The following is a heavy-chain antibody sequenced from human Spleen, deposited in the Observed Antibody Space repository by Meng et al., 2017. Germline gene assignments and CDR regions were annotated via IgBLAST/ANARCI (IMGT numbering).Heavy chain of an antibody. CDR3: ARDAGCLTGTMFDH. J-gene: IGHJ4*02. V-gene: IGHV3-23*01. Sequence: GESLKISCAASGFTFTTYNMNWVRQAPGKGLEWVSTISSGGENTHYADSVKGRFIISRDNSKDTFYLEMTSLRVEDTARYYCARDAGCLTGTMFDHWGQGTQVTVSS. CDR2: ISSGGENT. CDR1: GFTFTTYN. D-gene: IGHD4-17*01.